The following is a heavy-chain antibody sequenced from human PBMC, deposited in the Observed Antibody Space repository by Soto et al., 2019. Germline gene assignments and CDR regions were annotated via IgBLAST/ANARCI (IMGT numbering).Heavy chain of an antibody. V-gene: IGHV3-53*01. CDR3: HGYGY. CDR1: GFTVSSTNY. J-gene: IGHJ4*02. CDR2: IYSGGTT. D-gene: IGHD5-18*01. Sequence: EVQVVESGGGLIQPGGSLRLSCVVSGFTVSSTNYMSWVRQAPGKGLEWVSVIYSGGTTFYADSVKGRFTISRDNSKNTLDLQMNSLRAEDRALYYCHGYGYWGQGTLVTVSS.